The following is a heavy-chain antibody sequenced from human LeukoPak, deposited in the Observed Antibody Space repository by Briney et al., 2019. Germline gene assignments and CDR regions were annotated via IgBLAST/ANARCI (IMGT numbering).Heavy chain of an antibody. V-gene: IGHV3-23*01. CDR3: AKPVGYCSGGSCYGLDAFDI. D-gene: IGHD2-15*01. CDR1: GFTFSSYA. J-gene: IGHJ3*02. CDR2: ISGSGGST. Sequence: GGSLRLSCAASGFTFSSYAMSWVRQAPGKGLEWVSAISGSGGSTYYADSVKGRFTISRDNSKNTLYLQMNSLRAEDTAVYYCAKPVGYCSGGSCYGLDAFDIWGQGTMVTVSS.